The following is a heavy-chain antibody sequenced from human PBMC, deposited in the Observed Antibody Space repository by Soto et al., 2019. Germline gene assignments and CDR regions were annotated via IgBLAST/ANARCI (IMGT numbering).Heavy chain of an antibody. D-gene: IGHD6-19*01. V-gene: IGHV5-51*01. J-gene: IGHJ4*01. CDR3: ARRIAVAGYDY. Sequence: GESLKISCTASVYSFPGYWIGWVRQMPGKGLEWMGIIDPAKSETRYSPSFQGQVTISDDKSISTAYLQWSSLKASDTAMYYCARRIAVAGYDYWGQGTLVTVPQ. CDR2: IDPAKSET. CDR1: VYSFPGYW.